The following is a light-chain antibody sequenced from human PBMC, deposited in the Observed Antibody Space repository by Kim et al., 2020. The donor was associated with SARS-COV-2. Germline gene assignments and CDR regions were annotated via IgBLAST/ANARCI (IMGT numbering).Light chain of an antibody. CDR3: TSYTRSDTWV. Sequence: GQSMTVSCSGTSSDVGRYNYVSWYQQHPGKVPKLLIYEVNKRPSGASDRFSGSKSGNTASLTISGLQAEDEADYYCTSYTRSDTWVFGGGTQLTVL. V-gene: IGLV2-14*01. CDR1: SSDVGRYNY. CDR2: EVN. J-gene: IGLJ3*02.